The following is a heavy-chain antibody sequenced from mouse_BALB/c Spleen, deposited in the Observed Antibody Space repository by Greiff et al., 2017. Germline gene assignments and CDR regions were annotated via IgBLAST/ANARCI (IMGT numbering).Heavy chain of an antibody. V-gene: IGHV14-4*02. CDR2: IDPETGDT. CDR1: GFNIKDYE. Sequence: VQLLQSGAELVRSGASVKLSCTASGFNIKDYEMHWVKQRPEQGLEWIGCIDPETGDTEYAQKFQGKATMTADNSSNTAYLQLSSLTSEDNAVYSCNAYVDEDGNFDYWGQGTTLTVAA. CDR3: NAYVDEDGNFDY. J-gene: IGHJ2*01. D-gene: IGHD2-14*01.